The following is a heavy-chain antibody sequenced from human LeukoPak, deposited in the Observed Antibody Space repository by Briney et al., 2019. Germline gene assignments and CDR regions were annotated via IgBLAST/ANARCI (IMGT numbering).Heavy chain of an antibody. CDR2: MNPNNGNT. CDR3: ARGLVSTDTSTLGSYG. CDR1: GYTFTSYD. D-gene: IGHD3-16*01. J-gene: IGHJ4*02. Sequence: PQASVKVSCKASGYTFTSYDINWVRQASGQGPEWMGWMNPNNGNTGYAQKFQGRVTMTRNTSISTAYMELSNLRSDDTAVYCCARGLVSTDTSTLGSYGWGQGTLVTVSS. V-gene: IGHV1-8*01.